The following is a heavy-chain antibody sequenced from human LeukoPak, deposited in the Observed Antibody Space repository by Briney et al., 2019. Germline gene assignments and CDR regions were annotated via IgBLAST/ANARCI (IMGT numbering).Heavy chain of an antibody. J-gene: IGHJ4*02. CDR2: ISGSGGST. V-gene: IGHV3-23*01. Sequence: PGGSLRLSCAASGFTFSNYAMSWVRQAPGKGLEWVSVISGSGGSTYYADSVKGQLTIFRDNSKNTVYLQMNSLRADDTAVYYCAKGDTGMVRRYYFDYWGQGTLVTVSS. D-gene: IGHD5-18*01. CDR1: GFTFSNYA. CDR3: AKGDTGMVRRYYFDY.